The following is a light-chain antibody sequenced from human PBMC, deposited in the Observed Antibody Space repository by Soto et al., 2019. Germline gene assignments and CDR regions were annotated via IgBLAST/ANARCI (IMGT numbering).Light chain of an antibody. J-gene: IGLJ1*01. V-gene: IGLV2-14*01. CDR3: SSSTDRSNYV. CDR2: QVT. CDR1: SSDLAIYNY. Sequence: QSARRQPSSVSGSPGHSITISCTGTSSDLAIYNYVSWYQQQPGKAPKLMIYQVTNRPSGVSNRFSGSRSGNTASLTISGLQAEEEADYYCSSSTDRSNYVFGTGTKVTVL.